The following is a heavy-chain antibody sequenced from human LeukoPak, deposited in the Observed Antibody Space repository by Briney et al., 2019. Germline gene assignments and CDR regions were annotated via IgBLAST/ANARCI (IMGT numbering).Heavy chain of an antibody. D-gene: IGHD2-8*01. CDR2: IYYSGST. CDR3: ATSPYCSNGICFTRWYFDL. V-gene: IGHV4-59*01. CDR1: GGSISSYY. Sequence: PSETLSLTCTVSGGSISSYYWSWLRQPPGKGLEWIGYIYYSGSTKYNPSLKSRVPISVDTSKNQFSLQLTSVNAADTAVYYCATSPYCSNGICFTRWYFDLWGRGTLVTVSS. J-gene: IGHJ2*01.